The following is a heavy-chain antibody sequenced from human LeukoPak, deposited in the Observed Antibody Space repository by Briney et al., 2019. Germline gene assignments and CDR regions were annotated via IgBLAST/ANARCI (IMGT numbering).Heavy chain of an antibody. CDR1: GFTFSTYA. CDR3: AKDSGSSWYRDHDY. Sequence: PGGSLRLSCAASGFTFSTYAMIWVRQAPGKGLEWVSVVGGSGSYTYYADSVKGRFTISRDNSKNTLYLQMNSLRAEDTAVYYCAKDSGSSWYRDHDYWGQGTLVTVSS. D-gene: IGHD6-13*01. J-gene: IGHJ4*02. CDR2: VGGSGSYT. V-gene: IGHV3-23*01.